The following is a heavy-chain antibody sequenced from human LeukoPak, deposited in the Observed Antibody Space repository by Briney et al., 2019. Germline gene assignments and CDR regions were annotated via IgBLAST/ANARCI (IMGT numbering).Heavy chain of an antibody. V-gene: IGHV4-34*01. D-gene: IGHD3-10*01. CDR1: GGSFSGYY. CDR3: ARLVRGVIKRPHSNLRRWFDP. J-gene: IGHJ5*02. CDR2: INHSGST. Sequence: SETLSLTCAVYGGSFSGYYWSWIRQPPGKGLEWIGEINHSGSTNYNPSLKSRVTISVDTSKNQFSLKLSSVTAADTAVYYCARLVRGVIKRPHSNLRRWFDPWGQGTLVTVSS.